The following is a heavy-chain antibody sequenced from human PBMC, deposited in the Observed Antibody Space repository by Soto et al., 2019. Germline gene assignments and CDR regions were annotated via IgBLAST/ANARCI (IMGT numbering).Heavy chain of an antibody. CDR2: ISYDGSYQ. Sequence: GGSLRLSCAASGFTSSSDGMHWVRQAPGKGLEWVAVISYDGSYQYYVDSVKGRFTISRDNSKNTLYLQMNSLRAGDTAVYYCAKDEISKTIRGDAFNFWGQGTMVTVSS. CDR1: GFTSSSDG. V-gene: IGHV3-30*18. D-gene: IGHD1-7*01. J-gene: IGHJ3*01. CDR3: AKDEISKTIRGDAFNF.